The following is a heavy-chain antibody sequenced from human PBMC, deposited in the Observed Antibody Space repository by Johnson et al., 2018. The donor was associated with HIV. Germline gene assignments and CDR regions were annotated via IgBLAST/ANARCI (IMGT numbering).Heavy chain of an antibody. CDR2: INWNGGST. V-gene: IGHV3-20*04. CDR1: GFTFHDYG. Sequence: VQLVESGGGVVQPGMSLRLSCAASGFTFHDYGMNWVRQTPGKGLEWVSGINWNGGSTGFADSVKGRFTISRDNAKNSMYLQMNSLRVEDTALYYCVRDTGYCSGGRCDDAFDVWGQGTVVTVSS. J-gene: IGHJ3*01. D-gene: IGHD2-15*01. CDR3: VRDTGYCSGGRCDDAFDV.